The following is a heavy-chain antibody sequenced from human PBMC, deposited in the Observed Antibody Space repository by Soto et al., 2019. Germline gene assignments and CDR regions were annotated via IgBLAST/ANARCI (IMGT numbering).Heavy chain of an antibody. CDR3: ASTHSSWYFYGMDV. D-gene: IGHD6-13*01. CDR1: GGTFSSYA. J-gene: IGHJ6*02. CDR2: IIPIFGTA. Sequence: QVQLVQSGAEVKKPGSSVKVSCKASGGTFSSYAISWVRQAPGQGLEWMGGIIPIFGTANYAQKFQGRVTXXAXEXXSTAYMDVSSLRSEDTAVYYCASTHSSWYFYGMDVWGQGTTVTVSS. V-gene: IGHV1-69*12.